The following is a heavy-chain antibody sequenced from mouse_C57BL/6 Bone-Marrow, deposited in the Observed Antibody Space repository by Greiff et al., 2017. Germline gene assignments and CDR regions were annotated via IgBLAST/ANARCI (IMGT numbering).Heavy chain of an antibody. J-gene: IGHJ1*03. V-gene: IGHV1-63*01. CDR2: IYPGGGYT. CDR3: AREPRYYYGSSSYWYFDV. CDR1: GYTFTNYW. Sequence: QVQLKESGAELVRPGTSVKMSCKASGYTFTNYWIGWAKQRPGHGLEWIGDIYPGGGYTNYNEKFKGKATLTADKSSSTAYMQFSSLTSEDSAIYYCAREPRYYYGSSSYWYFDVWGTGTTVTVSS. D-gene: IGHD1-1*01.